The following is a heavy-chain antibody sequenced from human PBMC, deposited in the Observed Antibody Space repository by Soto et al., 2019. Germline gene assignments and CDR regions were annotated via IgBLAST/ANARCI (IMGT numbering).Heavy chain of an antibody. D-gene: IGHD1-1*01. V-gene: IGHV4-59*08. CDR3: ASRLYNWNDDFGDLYYYYMDV. Sequence: SETLSLTCTFSGGSISSYYWSWIRQPPGKGLEWIGYIYYSGSTNYNPSLKSRVTISVDTSKNQFSLKLSSVTAADTAVYYCASRLYNWNDDFGDLYYYYMDVWGKGTTVTVSS. CDR2: IYYSGST. J-gene: IGHJ6*03. CDR1: GGSISSYY.